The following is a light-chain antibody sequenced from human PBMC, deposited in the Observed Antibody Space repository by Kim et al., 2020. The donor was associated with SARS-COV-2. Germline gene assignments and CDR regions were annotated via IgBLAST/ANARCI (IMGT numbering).Light chain of an antibody. CDR2: SAS. Sequence: DIQMTQSPSSLSASVGDRITMTCRASQGINNYVAWFQQRPGKAPTSLIYSASNLQSGVPSKFSGSGFGTDFTLTITNLQPEDFATYYCQQYNGYPYTFGQGTKLEI. CDR3: QQYNGYPYT. CDR1: QGINNY. J-gene: IGKJ2*01. V-gene: IGKV1-16*02.